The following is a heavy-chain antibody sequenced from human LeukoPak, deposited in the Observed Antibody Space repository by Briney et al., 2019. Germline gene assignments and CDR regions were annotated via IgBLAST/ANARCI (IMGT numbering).Heavy chain of an antibody. CDR1: GYTFTGYY. D-gene: IGHD3-3*01. J-gene: IGHJ4*02. CDR3: ARFDFWSGYPDY. V-gene: IGHV1-2*02. CDR2: INPNSGGT. Sequence: ASVKVSRKASGYTFTGYYMHWVRQAPGQGLEWMGWINPNSGGTNYAQKFQGRVTMTRDTSISTAYMELSRLRSDDTAVYYCARFDFWSGYPDYWCQGTLVTVSS.